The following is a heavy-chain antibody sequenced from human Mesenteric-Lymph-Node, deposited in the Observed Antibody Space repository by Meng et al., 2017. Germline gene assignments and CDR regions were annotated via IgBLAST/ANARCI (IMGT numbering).Heavy chain of an antibody. D-gene: IGHD6-13*01. V-gene: IGHV3-38-3*01. Sequence: GESLKISCAASGFTVSSNEMSWVRQAPGKGLEWVSSISGGSTYYADSRKGRFTISRDNSKNTLHLQMNSLRAEDTAVYYCASPKPGYSSSWYGDYGMDVWGQGTTVTVSS. CDR1: GFTVSSNE. CDR3: ASPKPGYSSSWYGDYGMDV. CDR2: ISGGST. J-gene: IGHJ6*02.